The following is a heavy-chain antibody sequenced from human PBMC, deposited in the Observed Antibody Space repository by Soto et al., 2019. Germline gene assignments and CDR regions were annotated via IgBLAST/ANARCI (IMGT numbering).Heavy chain of an antibody. D-gene: IGHD1-26*01. J-gene: IGHJ5*02. Sequence: QVQLGQSGAAVKEPGPSVNVSCKASGGTFSSYTISWFLKAPAQGFEWMGGITPGVGSENYAQKFQGRATITPDKSTSTVYMSLSSLTSADTALYYCARVTGSCQRGKWFDPWGQGTRVTVSS. CDR1: GGTFSSYT. CDR2: ITPGVGSE. CDR3: ARVTGSCQRGKWFDP. V-gene: IGHV1-69*06.